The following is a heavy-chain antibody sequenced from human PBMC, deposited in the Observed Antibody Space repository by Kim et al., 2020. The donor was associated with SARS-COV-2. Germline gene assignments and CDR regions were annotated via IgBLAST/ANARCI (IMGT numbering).Heavy chain of an antibody. J-gene: IGHJ2*01. V-gene: IGHV5-10-1*01. D-gene: IGHD3-22*01. CDR3: ARLRGSSSGYYSYWYFDL. CDR1: GYSFTSYW. Sequence: GESLKISCKGSGYSFTSYWISWVRQMPGKGLEWMGRIDPSDSYTNYSPSFQGHVTISADKSISTAYLQWSSLKASDTAMYYCARLRGSSSGYYSYWYFDLWGRGTLVTVSS. CDR2: IDPSDSYT.